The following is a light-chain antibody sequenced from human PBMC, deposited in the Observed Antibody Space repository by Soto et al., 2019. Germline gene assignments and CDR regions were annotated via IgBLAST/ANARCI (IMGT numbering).Light chain of an antibody. CDR2: GAS. Sequence: EIVLTQSPGTLSLSPGERATLSCRASQSVSSSYFAWYQQKPGQAPRLLIFGASSRATGIPDRFSGSGSGTDFTLTISRLEPEESAVYYCQQYGRSPYTFGQGTKLEIK. CDR1: QSVSSSY. V-gene: IGKV3-20*01. J-gene: IGKJ2*01. CDR3: QQYGRSPYT.